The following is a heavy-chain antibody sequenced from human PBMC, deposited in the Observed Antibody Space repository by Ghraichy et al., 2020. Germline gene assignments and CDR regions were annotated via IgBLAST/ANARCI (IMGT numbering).Heavy chain of an antibody. Sequence: ESLNISCSVSGGSVSSVGDYWSWIRQPPGKGLEWIGNSYYSGSTNYNPSLRSRVNISVDTSKNQYSLKLTSVSAAYMGVYYCARGSGRLTVTTPFDYWGQGTLVTVSS. CDR2: SYYSGST. CDR3: ARGSGRLTVTTPFDY. V-gene: IGHV4-61*08. J-gene: IGHJ4*02. D-gene: IGHD4-17*01. CDR1: GGSVSSVGDY.